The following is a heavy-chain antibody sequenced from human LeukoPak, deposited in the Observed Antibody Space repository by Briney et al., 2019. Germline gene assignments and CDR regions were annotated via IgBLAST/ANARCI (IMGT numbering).Heavy chain of an antibody. CDR2: ISGSGGST. CDR1: GFTFSSYA. V-gene: IGHV3-48*04. CDR3: ARSGNYYDSSGYYYEVVYGAFDI. D-gene: IGHD3-22*01. Sequence: GGSLRLSCAASGFTFSSYAMHWVRQAPGKGLEWVSAISGSGGSTYYADSVKGRFTISRDNAKNSLYLQMNSLRAEDTAVYYCARSGNYYDSSGYYYEVVYGAFDIWGQGTMVTVSS. J-gene: IGHJ3*02.